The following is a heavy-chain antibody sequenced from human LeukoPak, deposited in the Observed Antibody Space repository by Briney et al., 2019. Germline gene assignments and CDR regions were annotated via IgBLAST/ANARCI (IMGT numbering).Heavy chain of an antibody. CDR3: HVVVPAAIIDY. CDR1: GGSISRYY. Sequence: SETLSLTCSVSGGSISRYYWSWIRQPPGKGLEWIGYIYHSGSTNSNPSLKTRLTISLDTSNKEVSLKLSSVTAADTAVYYCHVVVPAAIIDYWGQGTLVTVSS. CDR2: IYHSGST. D-gene: IGHD2-2*01. V-gene: IGHV4-4*08. J-gene: IGHJ4*02.